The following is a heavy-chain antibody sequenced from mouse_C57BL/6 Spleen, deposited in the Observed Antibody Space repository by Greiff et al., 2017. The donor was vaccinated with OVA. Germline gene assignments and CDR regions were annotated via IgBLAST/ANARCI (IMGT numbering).Heavy chain of an antibody. D-gene: IGHD4-1*01. CDR3: ARELVGDY. J-gene: IGHJ2*01. CDR2: ISGGGGNT. Sequence: EVNVVESGGGLVKPGGSLKLSCAASGFTFSSYTMSWVRQTPEKRLEWVATISGGGGNTYYPDSVKGRFTISRDNAKNTLYLQMSSLRSEDTALYYCARELVGDYWGQGTTLTVSS. V-gene: IGHV5-9*01. CDR1: GFTFSSYT.